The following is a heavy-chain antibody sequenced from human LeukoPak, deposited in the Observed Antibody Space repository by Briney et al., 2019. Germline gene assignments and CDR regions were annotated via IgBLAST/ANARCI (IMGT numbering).Heavy chain of an antibody. CDR3: ARRGYSYGYGWFDP. Sequence: SETLSLTCIVSTGSISSYYWSWIRQPPGKGLEWIGYINYSGSTNYNPSLKSRVTISVDTTKNLFSLRLSSVTAADTAVYYCARRGYSYGYGWFDPWGQGTLVTVSS. V-gene: IGHV4-59*01. CDR1: TGSISSYY. J-gene: IGHJ5*02. D-gene: IGHD5-18*01. CDR2: INYSGST.